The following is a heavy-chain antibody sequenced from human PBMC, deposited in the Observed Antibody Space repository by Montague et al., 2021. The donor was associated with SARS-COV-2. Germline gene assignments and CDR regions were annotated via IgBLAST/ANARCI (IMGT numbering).Heavy chain of an antibody. D-gene: IGHD3-3*01. CDR2: INYSGST. J-gene: IGHJ4*02. CDR3: ARGSWFVTIFGVVITDPLFDY. V-gene: IGHV4-34*01. CDR1: GGSFSGYY. Sequence: SETLSLTCAVYGGSFSGYYWSWIRQPPGKGLEWIGEINYSGSTNYKPSXXSRVTISVDTSKNQFSLKLSSVTAADTAVYYCARGSWFVTIFGVVITDPLFDYWGQGTLVTVSS.